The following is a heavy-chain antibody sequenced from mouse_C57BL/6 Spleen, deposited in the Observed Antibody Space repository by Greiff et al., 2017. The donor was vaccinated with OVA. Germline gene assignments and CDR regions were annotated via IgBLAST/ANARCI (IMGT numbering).Heavy chain of an antibody. D-gene: IGHD2-5*01. CDR2: IDPSDSYT. Sequence: QVQLKQSGAELVKPGASVKLSCKASGYTFTSYWMQWVKQRPGQGLEWIGEIDPSDSYTNYNQKFKGKATLTVDTSSSTAYMQLSSLTSEDSAVYYCARGAYYSNPAWFAYWGQGTLVTVSA. CDR3: ARGAYYSNPAWFAY. J-gene: IGHJ3*01. CDR1: GYTFTSYW. V-gene: IGHV1-50*01.